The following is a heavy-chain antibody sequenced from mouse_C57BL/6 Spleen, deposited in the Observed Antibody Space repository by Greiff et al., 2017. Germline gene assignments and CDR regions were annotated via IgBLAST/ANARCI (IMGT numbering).Heavy chain of an antibody. D-gene: IGHD1-1*01. Sequence: VQLQQPGAELVKPGASVKLSCKASGYTFTSYWMPWVKQRPGQGLVWIGMIPPNSGSTNYNEKFKSKATLTVDKSSSTAYMQRSSLTSEDSAVYYGARGGGSSYVGYFDVWGTGTTVTVSS. V-gene: IGHV1-64*01. CDR2: IPPNSGST. CDR1: GYTFTSYW. CDR3: ARGGGSSYVGYFDV. J-gene: IGHJ1*03.